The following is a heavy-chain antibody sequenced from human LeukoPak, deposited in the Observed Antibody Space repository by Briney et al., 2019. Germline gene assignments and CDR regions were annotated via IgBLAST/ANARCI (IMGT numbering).Heavy chain of an antibody. CDR3: ARVRVHDYSNYEWFDP. D-gene: IGHD4-11*01. CDR1: GFTFSSYA. V-gene: IGHV3-30-3*01. Sequence: PGGSLRLSCAASGFTFSSYAMHWVRQAPGKGLEWVAVISYDGSNKYYTDSVKGRFTISRDNSKNTLYLQMNSLRAEDTAVYYCARVRVHDYSNYEWFDPWGQGTLVTVSS. J-gene: IGHJ5*02. CDR2: ISYDGSNK.